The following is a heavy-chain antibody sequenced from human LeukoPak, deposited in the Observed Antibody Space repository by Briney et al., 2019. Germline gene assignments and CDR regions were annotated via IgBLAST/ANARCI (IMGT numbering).Heavy chain of an antibody. D-gene: IGHD5-18*01. CDR2: IKPDGSTT. J-gene: IGHJ4*02. CDR1: GFTFSSHW. CDR3: ARHLSGVTGYTYGRGIDY. V-gene: IGHV3-74*01. Sequence: GGSLRLSCAASGFTFSSHWMHWVRQAPGTGLVWVSRIKPDGSTTTYADSVKGRFTISRDNAKNTLYLQMNSLRAEDTAVYFCARHLSGVTGYTYGRGIDYWGQGTLVTVSS.